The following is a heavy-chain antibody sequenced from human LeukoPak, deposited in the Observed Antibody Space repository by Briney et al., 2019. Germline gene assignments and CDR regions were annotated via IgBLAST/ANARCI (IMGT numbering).Heavy chain of an antibody. CDR1: GGTFSSYA. D-gene: IGHD5-12*01. J-gene: IGHJ4*01. CDR2: ITLIFGTA. Sequence: SVMVSCKASGGTFSSYAVSWVRQAPGQGLGWVGGITLIFGTANYEQKFQRRVTITTDESTSTAYMELSSLRSEDTAVYYCARSTRSYSGYDFPAYWGQETLVTVSS. V-gene: IGHV1-69*05. CDR3: ARSTRSYSGYDFPAY.